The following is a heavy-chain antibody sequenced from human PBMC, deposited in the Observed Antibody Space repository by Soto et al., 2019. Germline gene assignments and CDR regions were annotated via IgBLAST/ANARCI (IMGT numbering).Heavy chain of an antibody. Sequence: EVQLVESGGGLVKPGGSLRLSCAASGFTFSNAWMSWVRQAPGKGLEWVGRIKSKTDGGTTDYAAPVKGRFTISRDDSKNMLYLQMNSLKTEDTAVYYCTKGGSSGWYVPDYWGQGTLVTVSS. V-gene: IGHV3-15*01. CDR3: TKGGSSGWYVPDY. D-gene: IGHD6-19*01. CDR1: GFTFSNAW. CDR2: IKSKTDGGTT. J-gene: IGHJ4*02.